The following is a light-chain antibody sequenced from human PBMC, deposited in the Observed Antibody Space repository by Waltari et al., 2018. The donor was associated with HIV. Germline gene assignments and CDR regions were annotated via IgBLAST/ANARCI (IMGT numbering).Light chain of an antibody. CDR3: SSYAGSKNRVV. J-gene: IGLJ2*01. Sequence: QSALTQSPSASGSPGQAVTISCTGTSSDVGPYDYVSWYQQHPGEAPKLLIYDVYKRPSGVPDRFSGSKSGTTASLTVSGLQADDEASYYCSSYAGSKNRVVFGGGTFLTVL. V-gene: IGLV2-8*01. CDR2: DVY. CDR1: SSDVGPYDY.